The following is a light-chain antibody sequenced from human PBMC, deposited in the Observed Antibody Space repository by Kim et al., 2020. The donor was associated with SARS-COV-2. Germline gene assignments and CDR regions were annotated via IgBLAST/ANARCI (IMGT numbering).Light chain of an antibody. CDR2: DVS. Sequence: QSALTQPASVSGSPGQSITISCTGTRRDIGGYEYVSWYQQHPGKAPQLMIYDVSYRPSGVSSRFSGSKSGNTASLTISGLQPEDESHYYCSSYGSTKVMFGGGTQLIVL. CDR1: RRDIGGYEY. J-gene: IGLJ3*02. V-gene: IGLV2-14*03. CDR3: SSYGSTKVM.